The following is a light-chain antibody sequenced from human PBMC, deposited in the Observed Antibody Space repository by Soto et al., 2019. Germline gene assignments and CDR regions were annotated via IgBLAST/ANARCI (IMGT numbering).Light chain of an antibody. CDR2: AAS. V-gene: IGKV1-27*01. Sequence: DIQMTQSPSSLSASVGERVTITCRASQGISNYLAWYQQKPGKVPKLLIYAASTLQSGVPSRFSGSGSETDFTLTISSLQPEDFATYSCQQSYSTTWTFGQGTQVDIK. CDR1: QGISNY. CDR3: QQSYSTTWT. J-gene: IGKJ1*01.